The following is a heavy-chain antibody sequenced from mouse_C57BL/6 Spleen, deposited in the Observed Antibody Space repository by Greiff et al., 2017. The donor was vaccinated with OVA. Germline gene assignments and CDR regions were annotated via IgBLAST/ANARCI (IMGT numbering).Heavy chain of an antibody. J-gene: IGHJ1*03. Sequence: EVHLVESGPGLVKPSQSLSLTCSVTGYSITSGYYWNWIRQFPGNKLEWMGYISYDGSNNYNPSLKNRISITRGTSKNQFFLKLNSVTTEDTATYYCARNDGYYFDVWGTGTTVTVSS. CDR3: ARNDGYYFDV. CDR1: GYSITSGYY. D-gene: IGHD2-3*01. CDR2: ISYDGSN. V-gene: IGHV3-6*01.